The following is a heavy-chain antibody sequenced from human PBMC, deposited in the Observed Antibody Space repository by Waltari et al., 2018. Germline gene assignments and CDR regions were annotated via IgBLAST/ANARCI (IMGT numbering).Heavy chain of an antibody. D-gene: IGHD6-25*01. CDR3: ARLGGKNAPAGF. V-gene: IGHV3-7*01. CDR2: IKQDGSEK. Sequence: EVQLVESGGGLVQPGGSLRLSCAASGFTFSNYWMTWVRQAPGKGLEWVANIKQDGSEKYYVDSVKGRFTISRDNAKNSLYLQMNSLRAEDTAVYYCARLGGKNAPAGFWGQGTLVIVSS. CDR1: GFTFSNYW. J-gene: IGHJ4*02.